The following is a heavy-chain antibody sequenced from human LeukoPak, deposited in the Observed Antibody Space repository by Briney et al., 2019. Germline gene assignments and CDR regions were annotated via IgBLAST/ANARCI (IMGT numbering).Heavy chain of an antibody. CDR2: IYYSGST. CDR1: GSSISSGDYY. Sequence: SETLSLTCTVSGSSISSGDYYWSWIRQPPGKGLEWIGYIYYSGSTYYNPSLKSRVTISVDTSKNQFSLKLSSVTAADTAVYYCARGNGDYLGVYYYYGMDVWGQGTTVTVSS. V-gene: IGHV4-30-4*01. D-gene: IGHD4-17*01. CDR3: ARGNGDYLGVYYYYGMDV. J-gene: IGHJ6*02.